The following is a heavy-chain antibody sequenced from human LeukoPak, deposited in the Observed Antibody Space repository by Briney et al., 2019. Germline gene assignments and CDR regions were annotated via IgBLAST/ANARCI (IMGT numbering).Heavy chain of an antibody. D-gene: IGHD3-9*01. CDR3: AKADHYYDILTGYYRYFFDY. CDR1: GFTFSSYA. V-gene: IGHV3-23*01. Sequence: GGSLRLSCAASGFTFSSYAMTWVRQAPGKGLEWVSAIVGSGGSTYYADSVKGRFTISRDNSENTLYPQMNSLRAEDTAMYYCAKADHYYDILTGYYRYFFDYWGQGTPVTVSS. CDR2: IVGSGGST. J-gene: IGHJ4*02.